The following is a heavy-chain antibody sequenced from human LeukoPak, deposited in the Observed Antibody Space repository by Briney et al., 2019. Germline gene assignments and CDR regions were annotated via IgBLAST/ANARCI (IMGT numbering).Heavy chain of an antibody. V-gene: IGHV1-2*02. D-gene: IGHD2-2*01. Sequence: ASVKVSCKTSGYSFIDYYIHWVRQAPGQGLEWMGWINSNSADTNYAQNFQGRVTMTRDTSISTAYMELSRLRSDDTALYYFARKGIPALVTNSNHGGRGPLLTASS. CDR1: GYSFIDYY. CDR3: ARKGIPALVTNSNH. CDR2: INSNSADT. J-gene: IGHJ4*02.